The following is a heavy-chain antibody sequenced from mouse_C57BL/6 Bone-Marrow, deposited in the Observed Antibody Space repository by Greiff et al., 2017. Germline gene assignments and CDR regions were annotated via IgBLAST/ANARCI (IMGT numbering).Heavy chain of an antibody. J-gene: IGHJ4*01. CDR3: ARRGGPYAMDY. V-gene: IGHV5-6*02. D-gene: IGHD3-3*01. Sequence: EVKLVESGGDLVKPGGSLKLSCAASGFTFSSYGMSWVRQTPDKRLEWVATISSGGSYTYYPDSVKGRFTISRDNAKNTLYLQMSSLKSEDTAMYYCARRGGPYAMDYWGQGTSVTVSS. CDR2: ISSGGSYT. CDR1: GFTFSSYG.